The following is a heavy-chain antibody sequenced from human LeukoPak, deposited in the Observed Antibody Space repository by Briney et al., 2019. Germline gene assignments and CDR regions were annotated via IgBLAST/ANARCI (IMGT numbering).Heavy chain of an antibody. CDR3: ATGREWLARPRHFDY. CDR1: GYSFTSFA. Sequence: ASVKVSCKASGYSFTSFAISWVRQAPGQGLEWMGWINPYNGETNYAQKFQGRVTMTEDTSTDTAYMELSSLRSEDTAVYYCATGREWLARPRHFDYWGQGTLVTVSS. V-gene: IGHV1-18*01. CDR2: INPYNGET. D-gene: IGHD3-3*01. J-gene: IGHJ4*02.